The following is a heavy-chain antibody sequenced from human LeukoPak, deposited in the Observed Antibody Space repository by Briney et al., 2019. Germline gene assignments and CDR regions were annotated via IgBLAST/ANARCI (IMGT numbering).Heavy chain of an antibody. CDR3: AKGSPNYDIFSPFDY. CDR1: GFTFSDYY. V-gene: IGHV3-11*01. J-gene: IGHJ4*02. D-gene: IGHD3-22*01. Sequence: PGGSLRLSCAASGFTFSDYYMSWIRQAPGKGLEWVSYISSSGSTIYYADSVKGRFTISRDNAKNSLYLQMKSLRAEDTAVYYCAKGSPNYDIFSPFDYWGQGTLVTVSS. CDR2: ISSSGSTI.